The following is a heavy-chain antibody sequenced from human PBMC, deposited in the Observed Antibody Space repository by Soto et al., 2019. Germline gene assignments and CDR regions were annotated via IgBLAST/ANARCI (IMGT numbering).Heavy chain of an antibody. CDR3: ARVKGDYYDSSGPNNWFDP. Sequence: QVQLQESGPGLVKPSQTLSLTCTVSGGSISSGDYYWSWIRQPPGKGLEWIGYIYYSGSTYYNPSLKSRVTISVDTSKNQFSLKLSSVTAADTAVYYCARVKGDYYDSSGPNNWFDPWGQGTLVRLL. J-gene: IGHJ5*02. CDR1: GGSISSGDYY. D-gene: IGHD3-22*01. CDR2: IYYSGST. V-gene: IGHV4-30-4*01.